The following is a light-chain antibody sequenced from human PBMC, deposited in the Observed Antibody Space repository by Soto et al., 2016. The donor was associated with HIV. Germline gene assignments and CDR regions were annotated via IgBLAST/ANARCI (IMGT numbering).Light chain of an antibody. V-gene: IGKV1-33*01. Sequence: DIQMTQSPSSLSASVGDRVTITCQASQGISNYLNWYQQKPGKAPKLLIYDASNLETGVPSRFSGSGSGTDFTFTISSLQPEDIATYYCQQYNSYPLTFGGGTKVEIK. CDR2: DAS. CDR1: QGISNY. CDR3: QQYNSYPLT. J-gene: IGKJ4*01.